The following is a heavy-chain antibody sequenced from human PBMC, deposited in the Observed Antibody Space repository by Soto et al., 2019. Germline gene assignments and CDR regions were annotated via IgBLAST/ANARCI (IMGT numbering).Heavy chain of an antibody. D-gene: IGHD4-17*01. CDR2: ISSSGDSA. V-gene: IGHV3-23*01. CDR3: AHPRGYGVFDAVDI. Sequence: GGSLRLSCAASGFIFSTYAMNWVRQAPGKGLEWVSAISSSGDSAYYAESVRGRFTISRDNSINTLYLRMSSLRSEDTAVYYCAHPRGYGVFDAVDIWGQGARVTVS. CDR1: GFIFSTYA. J-gene: IGHJ3*02.